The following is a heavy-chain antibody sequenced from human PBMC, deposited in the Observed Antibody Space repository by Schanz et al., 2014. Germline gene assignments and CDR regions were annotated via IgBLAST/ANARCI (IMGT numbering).Heavy chain of an antibody. Sequence: EVQLVESGGGLVQPGGSLRLSCAASGFTFSTYCMHWVRQAPGKGLVWVSHINSDGTNTTYADSVKGRFTISRDNTENPLSLQMNSQRCEGTAVYCCAIGWYQLHHWGQGTLVTVSS. CDR1: GFTFSTYC. D-gene: IGHD6-19*01. V-gene: IGHV3-74*01. J-gene: IGHJ5*02. CDR2: INSDGTNT. CDR3: AIGWYQLHH.